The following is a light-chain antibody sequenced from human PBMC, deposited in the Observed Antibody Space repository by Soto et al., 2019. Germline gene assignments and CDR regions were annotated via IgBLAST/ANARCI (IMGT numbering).Light chain of an antibody. CDR1: SSDVGGYNY. CDR3: SSYNSRSTLV. CDR2: EVS. V-gene: IGLV2-14*01. Sequence: QSVLTQPASVSGSPGQSITISCTGTSSDVGGYNYVSWYQQHPGKAPKLMIYEVSNRPSGVSNRFSGSKSGNTASLTISGLQDDEEADYSCSSYNSRSTLVFGTGTKVTVL. J-gene: IGLJ1*01.